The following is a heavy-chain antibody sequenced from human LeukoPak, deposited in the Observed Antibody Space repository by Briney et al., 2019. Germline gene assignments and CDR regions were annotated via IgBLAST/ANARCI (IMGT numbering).Heavy chain of an antibody. CDR3: ARQTLRYFDWIFDY. CDR2: ISHDGSNK. V-gene: IGHV3-30*04. D-gene: IGHD3-9*01. Sequence: GGSLRLSCAASGFTFSSYAMHWVRQAPDKGLEWVAVISHDGSNKYYADSVKGRFTISRDNSKNTLYLQMNSLRAEDTAVYYCARQTLRYFDWIFDYWGQGTLVTVSS. CDR1: GFTFSSYA. J-gene: IGHJ4*02.